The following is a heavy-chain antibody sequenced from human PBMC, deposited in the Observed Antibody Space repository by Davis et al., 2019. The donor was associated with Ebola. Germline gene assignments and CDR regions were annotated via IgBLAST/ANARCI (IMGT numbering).Heavy chain of an antibody. J-gene: IGHJ5*02. V-gene: IGHV5-51*01. CDR1: GYSFTSYW. CDR3: ARHGKWFGELLSRWGWFDP. Sequence: KVSCKGSGYSFTSYWIGWVRQMPGKGLEWMGIIYPGDSDTRYSPSFQGQVTISADKSISTAYLQWSSLKASDTAMYYCARHGKWFGELLSRWGWFDPWGQGTLATVSS. D-gene: IGHD3-10*01. CDR2: IYPGDSDT.